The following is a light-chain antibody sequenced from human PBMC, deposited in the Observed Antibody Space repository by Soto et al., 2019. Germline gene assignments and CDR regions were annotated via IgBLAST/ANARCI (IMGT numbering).Light chain of an antibody. V-gene: IGLV2-8*01. Sequence: QSALTQPPSASGSPGQSVTISCTGTGSDIGAYNYVSWYQQYPGKAPKVMIYDVIKRPSGVPDRFSGSKSGNTASLTVSGLRADDEGVYYCSSFVGGDSFDVIFGGGTKLTVL. CDR3: SSFVGGDSFDVI. CDR1: GSDIGAYNY. CDR2: DVI. J-gene: IGLJ2*01.